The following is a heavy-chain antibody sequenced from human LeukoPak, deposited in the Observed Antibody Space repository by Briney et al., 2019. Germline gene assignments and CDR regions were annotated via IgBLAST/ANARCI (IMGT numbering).Heavy chain of an antibody. D-gene: IGHD4-23*01. CDR1: GFTFSSYS. J-gene: IGHJ4*02. V-gene: IGHV3-21*01. CDR2: ISSSSSYI. Sequence: GGSLRLSCAASGFTFSSYSMNWVRQAPGKGLEWVSSISSSSSYIYYADSAKGRFTISRDNAKNSLYLQMNSLRAEDTAVYYCARDYGGNSGFDYWGQGTLVTVSS. CDR3: ARDYGGNSGFDY.